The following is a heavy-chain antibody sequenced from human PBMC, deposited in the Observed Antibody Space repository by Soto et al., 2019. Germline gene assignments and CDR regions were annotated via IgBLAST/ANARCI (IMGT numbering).Heavy chain of an antibody. J-gene: IGHJ6*02. CDR2: IYYSGST. CDR3: ARDRYYGMDV. CDR1: GGSISSGDYY. V-gene: IGHV4-30-4*01. Sequence: SETLSLTCTVSGGSISSGDYYWTWIRQPPGKGLEWIGYIYYSGSTYYNPSLKSRVTLSVDTSRNQFSLRLTSVTAADTAVYYCARDRYYGMDVWGQGTTVTVSS.